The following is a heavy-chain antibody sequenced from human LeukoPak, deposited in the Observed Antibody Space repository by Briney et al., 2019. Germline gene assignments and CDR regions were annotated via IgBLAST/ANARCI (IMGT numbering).Heavy chain of an antibody. J-gene: IGHJ6*02. CDR3: ARLGYCSSTSCYWSYYYYGMDV. CDR1: GGSIRGYY. CDR2: IYYSGST. Sequence: SETLSLTCTVSGGSIRGYYWSWIRQPPGKGLEWIGYIYYSGSTRYNPSLKSRVTISVDTSRNQFSLKLSSVTAADTAVYYCARLGYCSSTSCYWSYYYYGMDVWGQGTTVTVSS. D-gene: IGHD2-2*01. V-gene: IGHV4-59*01.